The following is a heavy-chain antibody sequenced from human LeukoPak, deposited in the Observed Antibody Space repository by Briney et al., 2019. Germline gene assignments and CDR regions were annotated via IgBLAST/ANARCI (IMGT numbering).Heavy chain of an antibody. CDR3: AKTGGATRPPTVENY. D-gene: IGHD1-26*01. Sequence: GGSLRLSCAPSGFTFSSYAMSGVRQAPGKGLEWVSAISGSGGSTYYADSVKGRFTISRDNSKNTLYLQMNSLRAEDTAVYYCAKTGGATRPPTVENYWGQGTLVTVSS. CDR2: ISGSGGST. J-gene: IGHJ4*02. V-gene: IGHV3-23*01. CDR1: GFTFSSYA.